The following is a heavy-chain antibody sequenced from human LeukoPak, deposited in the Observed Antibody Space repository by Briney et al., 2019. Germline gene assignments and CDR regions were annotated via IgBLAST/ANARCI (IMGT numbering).Heavy chain of an antibody. D-gene: IGHD3-10*01. V-gene: IGHV1-69*06. CDR2: IIPIFGTA. CDR1: GGTFSSYA. CDR3: ARDGGSYGSGSRNWFDP. Sequence: VASVKVSCKASGGTFSSYAISWVRQAPGQGREWMGGIIPIFGTANYAQKFQGRVTITADKSTSTAYMELSSLRSEDTTVYYCARDGGSYGSGSRNWFDPWGQGTLVTVSS. J-gene: IGHJ5*02.